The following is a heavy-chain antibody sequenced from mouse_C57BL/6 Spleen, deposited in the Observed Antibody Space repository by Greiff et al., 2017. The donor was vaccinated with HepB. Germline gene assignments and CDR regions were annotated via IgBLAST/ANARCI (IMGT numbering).Heavy chain of an antibody. CDR3: ARSYDGYYEY. V-gene: IGHV1-50*01. J-gene: IGHJ3*01. CDR1: GYTFTSYW. D-gene: IGHD2-3*01. Sequence: QVHVKQPGAELVKPGASVKLSCKASGYTFTSYWMQWVKQRPGQGLEWIGEIDPSDSYTNYNQKFKGKATLTVDTSSSTAYMQLSSLTSEDSAVYYCARSYDGYYEYWGQGTLVTVSA. CDR2: IDPSDSYT.